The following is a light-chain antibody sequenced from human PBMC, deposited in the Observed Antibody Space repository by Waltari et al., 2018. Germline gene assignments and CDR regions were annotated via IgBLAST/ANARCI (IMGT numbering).Light chain of an antibody. CDR1: SLRSFY. CDR3: NSRDTSAVRLVI. J-gene: IGLJ2*01. CDR2: GKN. V-gene: IGLV3-19*01. Sequence: SSELTQDPTVSVALGQTVRITCQGDSLRSFYASWYQQKPRQAPLLVIYGKNNRPAGIPDRFSGSSSGDTAFLTITGAQAEDEADYHCNSRDTSAVRLVIFGGGTKLTVL.